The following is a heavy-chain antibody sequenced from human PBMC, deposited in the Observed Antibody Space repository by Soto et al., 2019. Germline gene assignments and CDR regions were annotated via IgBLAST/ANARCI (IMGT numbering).Heavy chain of an antibody. CDR3: ARQPGKYCSGTSCYDPFDY. V-gene: IGHV4-59*01. J-gene: IGHJ4*02. Sequence: SETLSLTGSVSGVSISNYYWSWIRQPPGKGLEWIGNMYYSRSTNYNPSLESRVTISVDTSKNQCSLNLNSVTAADTAVYYCARQPGKYCSGTSCYDPFDYWGQGTLVTVSS. D-gene: IGHD2-2*01. CDR2: MYYSRST. CDR1: GVSISNYY.